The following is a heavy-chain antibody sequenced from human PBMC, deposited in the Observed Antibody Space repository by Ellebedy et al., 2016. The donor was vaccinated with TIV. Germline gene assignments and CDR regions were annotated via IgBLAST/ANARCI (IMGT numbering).Heavy chain of an antibody. CDR3: ARVDNWNDALYYYYGMDV. J-gene: IGHJ6*02. CDR2: IYHSGST. V-gene: IGHV4-4*02. CDR1: GGSISSSNW. Sequence: SETLSLTXAVSGGSISSSNWWSWVRQPPGKGLEWIGEIYHSGSTNYNPSLKSRVTISVDKSKNQFSLKLSSVTAADTAVYYCARVDNWNDALYYYYGMDVWGQGTTVTVSS. D-gene: IGHD1-1*01.